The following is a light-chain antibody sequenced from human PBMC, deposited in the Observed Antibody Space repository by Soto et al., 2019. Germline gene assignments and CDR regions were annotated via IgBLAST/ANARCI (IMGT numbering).Light chain of an antibody. CDR3: QQLNSYLT. CDR2: AAS. V-gene: IGKV1-9*01. J-gene: IGKJ4*01. CDR1: QGISNY. Sequence: DIQLTQSPSFLSASVGDRVTITCRASQGISNYLAWYQQKPGKAPKLVIHAASTLQSGVPSRFSGSGSGTEFTLTISSLQPEDFATYYCQQLNSYLTFGGGTKVEIK.